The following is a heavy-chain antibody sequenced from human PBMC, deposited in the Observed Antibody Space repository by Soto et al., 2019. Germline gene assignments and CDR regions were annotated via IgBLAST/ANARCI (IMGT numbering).Heavy chain of an antibody. CDR3: ARGKSGWLTFDY. Sequence: EVRLVETGGGLIQPGGSLRLSCAASGFTVSDTYMNWVRQAPGKGLEWVSVIYSGSATYYADPVKGRFTISRDNSKNTVFLQRSSLRVDDTAVYYCARGKSGWLTFDYWGQGILVTVSS. D-gene: IGHD6-19*01. V-gene: IGHV3-53*02. CDR1: GFTVSDTY. J-gene: IGHJ4*02. CDR2: IYSGSAT.